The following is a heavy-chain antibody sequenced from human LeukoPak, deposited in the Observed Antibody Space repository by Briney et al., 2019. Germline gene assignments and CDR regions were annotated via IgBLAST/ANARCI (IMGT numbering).Heavy chain of an antibody. Sequence: SETLSLTCTVSGGSISSYYWSWIRQPPGKGLEWIGYIYYSGSTNYNPSLKSRVTISVDTSKNQFSLKLSSVTAADTAVYYCASEITGTTFAPRAFDIWGQGTMVTVSS. CDR1: GGSISSYY. CDR2: IYYSGST. D-gene: IGHD1-20*01. CDR3: ASEITGTTFAPRAFDI. J-gene: IGHJ3*02. V-gene: IGHV4-59*12.